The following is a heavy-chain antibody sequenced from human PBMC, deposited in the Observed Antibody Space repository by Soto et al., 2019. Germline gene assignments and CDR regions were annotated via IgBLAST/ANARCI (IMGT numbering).Heavy chain of an antibody. CDR2: FFWDDDK. J-gene: IGHJ4*02. CDR1: GFSLTTNGVG. Sequence: QITLRESCPTLVKPTQTLTLTCTVSGFSLTTNGVGVGWLRQPPGKDLEWIALFFWDDDKRYSPSLKSRVTIDKDTSRNQVVLIMTNMDPMDTATYYCTRWIRRPSCSGGNCYSIDFWGQGTLVTVSS. CDR3: TRWIRRPSCSGGNCYSIDF. V-gene: IGHV2-5*02. D-gene: IGHD2-15*01.